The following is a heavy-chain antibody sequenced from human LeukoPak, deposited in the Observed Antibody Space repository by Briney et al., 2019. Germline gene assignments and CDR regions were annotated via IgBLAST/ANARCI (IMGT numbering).Heavy chain of an antibody. V-gene: IGHV1-69*04. CDR2: IIPILGIA. D-gene: IGHD2-2*01. Sequence: SVKVSCKASGGTFSSYAISWVRQAPGQGLEWMGRIIPILGIANYAQKFQGRVTITADKSTSTANMELSSLRSEDTAVYYCARDWTEYCSSTSCYENYGMDVWGQGTTVTVSS. CDR3: ARDWTEYCSSTSCYENYGMDV. CDR1: GGTFSSYA. J-gene: IGHJ6*02.